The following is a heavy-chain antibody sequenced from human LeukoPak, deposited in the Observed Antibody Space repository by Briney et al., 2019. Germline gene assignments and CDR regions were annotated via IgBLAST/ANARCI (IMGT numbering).Heavy chain of an antibody. CDR2: ANPNSGNT. V-gene: IGHV1-8*01. J-gene: IGHJ3*02. D-gene: IGHD1-26*01. Sequence: ASVKVSCKASGNTFTSYDINRVRQAAGQGLEWVGWANPNSGNTGYAQKFQGRVTMTRNTSISTVYMELSSLRSEDTAVYYCAGGKWELPLPRAFDIWGQGTMVTVSS. CDR1: GNTFTSYD. CDR3: AGGKWELPLPRAFDI.